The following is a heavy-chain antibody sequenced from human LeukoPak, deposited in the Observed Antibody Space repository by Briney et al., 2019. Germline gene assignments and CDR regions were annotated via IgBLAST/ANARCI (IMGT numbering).Heavy chain of an antibody. CDR1: GVSISSGGYY. J-gene: IGHJ4*02. CDR2: IYYSGSA. Sequence: SQTLSLTCTVSGVSISSGGYYWSWIRQHPGKGLEWIGYIYYSGSAYYNPSLKSRVTISVDTSKNQFSLKLSSVTAADTAVYYCASGIARSDYDSSGFKFDYWGQGTLVTVSS. V-gene: IGHV4-31*03. CDR3: ASGIARSDYDSSGFKFDY. D-gene: IGHD3-22*01.